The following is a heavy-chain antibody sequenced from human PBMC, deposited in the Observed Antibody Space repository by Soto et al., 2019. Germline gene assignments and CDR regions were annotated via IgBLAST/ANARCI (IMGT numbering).Heavy chain of an antibody. Sequence: ASVKVSCKTSGYSFTTVFLHWMRQAPGQRLEWMGWINPANGATRYSQKFPGRVSNTRDTSATTAYMELTSLTSEDTAVYYCARGPSAAYIYSWGQRTLLTVSS. J-gene: IGHJ1*01. D-gene: IGHD2-2*01. CDR1: GYSFTTVF. CDR3: ARGPSAAYIYS. V-gene: IGHV1-3*01. CDR2: INPANGAT.